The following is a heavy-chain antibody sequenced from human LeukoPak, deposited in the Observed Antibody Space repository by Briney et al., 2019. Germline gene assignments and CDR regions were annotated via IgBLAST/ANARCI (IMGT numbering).Heavy chain of an antibody. V-gene: IGHV3-23*01. CDR1: GFTSSNYA. Sequence: PGGSLRLSCAASGFTSSNYAMGWVRQAPGKGLEWVSTVSGSGATTYYADSVKGRFTISRDNAKNSLYLQMNSLRAEDTAVYYCTRGSYGDYGYWGQGALVNVSS. CDR2: VSGSGATT. D-gene: IGHD4-17*01. CDR3: TRGSYGDYGY. J-gene: IGHJ4*02.